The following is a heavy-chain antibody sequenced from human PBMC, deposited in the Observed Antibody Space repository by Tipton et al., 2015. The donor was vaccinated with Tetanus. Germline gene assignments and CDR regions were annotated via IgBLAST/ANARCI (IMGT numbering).Heavy chain of an antibody. CDR2: IRVRDGDT. CDR3: ARDSVVVTNYFVN. Sequence: QLVQSGPEVKKPGASVNVSCKTSGYTFSESGVSWVRQAPGQGLEWVGWIRVRDGDTKKAPKFQDRVTLTTDTSTATAYMELRSLRSDDTAVYFCARDSVVVTNYFVNWGQGTLVTVSS. J-gene: IGHJ4*02. D-gene: IGHD2-21*02. V-gene: IGHV1-18*01. CDR1: GYTFSESG.